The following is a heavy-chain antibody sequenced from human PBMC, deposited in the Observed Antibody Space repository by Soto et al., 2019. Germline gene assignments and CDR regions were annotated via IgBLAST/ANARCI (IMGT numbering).Heavy chain of an antibody. V-gene: IGHV5-51*01. CDR2: IYPSDSDT. CDR1: GYTFTTYW. Sequence: PGESLKISCKGSGYTFTTYWIGWVLQIPWKGLEWMGIIYPSDSDTRYSPSFQGQVTISADKSISTAYLQWSSLKASDTAMYYCGRLYGTYFTSWGQGTLVTVSS. D-gene: IGHD2-2*02. CDR3: GRLYGTYFTS. J-gene: IGHJ4*02.